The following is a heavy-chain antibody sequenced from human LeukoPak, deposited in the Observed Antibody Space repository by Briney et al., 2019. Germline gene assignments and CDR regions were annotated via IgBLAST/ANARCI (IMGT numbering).Heavy chain of an antibody. J-gene: IGHJ4*02. D-gene: IGHD4-17*01. Sequence: GGSLRPSCAASGFAFSGYSMNWIRQAPGKGLEWVAYISYSSYTIHYADSVKGRFTISRDNAKNSLYLQMNSLRAEDTAMYYCARDGDGNFDYWGQGTLVTVSS. CDR2: ISYSSYTI. V-gene: IGHV3-48*04. CDR1: GFAFSGYS. CDR3: ARDGDGNFDY.